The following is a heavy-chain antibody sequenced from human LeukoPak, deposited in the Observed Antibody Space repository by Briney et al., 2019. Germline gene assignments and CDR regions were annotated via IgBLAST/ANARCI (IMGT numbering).Heavy chain of an antibody. CDR3: GRGTTVIPDS. CDR1: GGSISSYH. D-gene: IGHD1-1*01. CDR2: IYPSGST. Sequence: SETLSLTCTVFGGSISSYHWNWIRQPAGKGLEWIGPIYPSGSTNYNPSLKSRATMSVDTSSNHISLKLRSVPAAAPAGSYGGRGTTVIPDSWGQGTLVTVSP. V-gene: IGHV4-4*07. J-gene: IGHJ4*02.